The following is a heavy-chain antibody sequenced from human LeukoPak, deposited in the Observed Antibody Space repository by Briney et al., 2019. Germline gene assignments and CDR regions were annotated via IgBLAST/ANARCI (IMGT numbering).Heavy chain of an antibody. CDR3: AKLSVGATLYFDY. J-gene: IGHJ4*02. CDR1: GFTFSSYG. D-gene: IGHD1-26*01. Sequence: PGGSLRLSCAASGFTFSSYGMHWVRQAPGKGLEWVAVISYDGSNKYYADSVKGRFTISRDNSKNTLYLQMNSLRAEDTALYYCAKLSVGATLYFDYWGQGTLVTVSS. V-gene: IGHV3-30*18. CDR2: ISYDGSNK.